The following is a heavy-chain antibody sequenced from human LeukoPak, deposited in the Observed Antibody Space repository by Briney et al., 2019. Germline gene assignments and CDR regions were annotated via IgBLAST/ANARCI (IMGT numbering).Heavy chain of an antibody. CDR3: AKDGILSGVGSGSYVRYGMDV. Sequence: PGRSLRLSCAASGFTFSSHGMHWVRQAPGRGLEWVAVISYDGSNKYYADSVKGRFIISRDNSKNTLYLQMNSLRAEDTAVYYCAKDGILSGVGSGSYVRYGMDVWGQGTTVTVSS. V-gene: IGHV3-30*18. CDR1: GFTFSSHG. J-gene: IGHJ6*02. CDR2: ISYDGSNK. D-gene: IGHD3-10*01.